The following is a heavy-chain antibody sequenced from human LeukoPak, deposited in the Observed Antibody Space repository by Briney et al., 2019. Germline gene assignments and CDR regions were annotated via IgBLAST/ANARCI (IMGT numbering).Heavy chain of an antibody. Sequence: SETLSLTCTVSGGSISSYYWSWIRQSPGKGLEWIGYIYYSGSTNYNPSLKSRVTISVDTSKNQFSLKLSSVTAAGTAVYYCARGYYYDSSGYYTDYWGQGTLVTVSS. V-gene: IGHV4-59*01. CDR1: GGSISSYY. CDR3: ARGYYYDSSGYYTDY. J-gene: IGHJ4*02. CDR2: IYYSGST. D-gene: IGHD3-22*01.